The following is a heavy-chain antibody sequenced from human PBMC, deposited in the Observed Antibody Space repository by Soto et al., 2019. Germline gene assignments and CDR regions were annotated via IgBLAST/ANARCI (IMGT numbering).Heavy chain of an antibody. CDR2: IYYSGST. Sequence: SETLSLTCTVSGGSISSSSYYWGWIRQPPGKGLEWIGSIYYSGSTYYNPSLKSRVTISVDTSKNQFSLKLSSVTAADTAVYYCARRAVAGYYYYYGMDVWGQGTTVTVSS. CDR3: ARRAVAGYYYYYGMDV. CDR1: GGSISSSSYY. V-gene: IGHV4-39*01. D-gene: IGHD6-19*01. J-gene: IGHJ6*02.